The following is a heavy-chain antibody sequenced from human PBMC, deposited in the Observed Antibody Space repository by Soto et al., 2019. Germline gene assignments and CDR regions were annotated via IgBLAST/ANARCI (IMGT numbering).Heavy chain of an antibody. CDR2: ISAYNGNT. D-gene: IGHD3-16*02. V-gene: IGHV1-18*04. CDR1: GYTFTSYG. CDR3: ARDLLDYVWGSYRPRGYNWFDP. J-gene: IGHJ5*02. Sequence: ASVKVSCKASGYTFTSYGISWVRQAPGQGLEWMGWISAYNGNTNYAQKLQGRVTMTTDTSTSTAYMELRSLRSDDTAVCYCARDLLDYVWGSYRPRGYNWFDPWGQGTLVTVSS.